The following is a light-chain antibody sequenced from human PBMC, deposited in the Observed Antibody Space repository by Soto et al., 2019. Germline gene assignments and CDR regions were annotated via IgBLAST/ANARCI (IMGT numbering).Light chain of an antibody. CDR1: QSVGSSY. CDR2: GAS. V-gene: IGKV3-20*01. J-gene: IGKJ1*01. Sequence: EIVLTQSPGTLSLSPGERATLSCRASQSVGSSYLAWYQQKPGQAPRLLIYGASSRATGIPGRFSGSGSGADFTLSISRLEPEDFAVYYCQQYGSSPRTFGQGTKVDIK. CDR3: QQYGSSPRT.